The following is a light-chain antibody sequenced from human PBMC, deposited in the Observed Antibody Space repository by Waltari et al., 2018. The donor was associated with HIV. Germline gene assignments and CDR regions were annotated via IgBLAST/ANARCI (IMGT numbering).Light chain of an antibody. V-gene: IGLV1-47*01. CDR2: RND. CDR1: NSNVGNNF. CDR3: ASWDDKLSHWV. J-gene: IGLJ3*02. Sequence: QSVLTQPPSASKTPGQRVLMSCSGTNSNVGNNFVSWFQQVPGGAPKLVIYRNDRRPSGVPDRFSGAKSGSSVGLGISGLQSDDEAEYFWASWDDKLSHWVFGVGTKLTV.